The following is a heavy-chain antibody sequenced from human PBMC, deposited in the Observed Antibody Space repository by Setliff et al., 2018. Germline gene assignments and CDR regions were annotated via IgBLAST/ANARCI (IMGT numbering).Heavy chain of an antibody. V-gene: IGHV3-23*01. J-gene: IGHJ6*02. CDR3: AKDPTHYVLLWFGAPYGMDV. CDR1: GFTFSSYA. Sequence: GGSLRLSCAASGFTFSSYAMSWVRQAPGKGLEWVSAISGSGGSTYYADSVKGRFTISRDNSKNTPYLQMNSLRAEDTAVYYCAKDPTHYVLLWFGAPYGMDVWGQGTTVTVSS. D-gene: IGHD3-10*01. CDR2: ISGSGGST.